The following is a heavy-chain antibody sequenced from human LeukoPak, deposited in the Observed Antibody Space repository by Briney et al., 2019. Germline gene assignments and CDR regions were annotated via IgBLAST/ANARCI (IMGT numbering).Heavy chain of an antibody. J-gene: IGHJ4*02. CDR1: GFTFTNYA. Sequence: GGSLRLSCAASGFTFTNYAMSWVRQAPGKGLEWVSSVSNTGNTFYADSVKGHFTISRDNSKNTLYLQMNSLRAEDTAIYYCAKDRAGYSGYDPFDYWGQGTLVIVST. D-gene: IGHD5-12*01. V-gene: IGHV3-23*01. CDR3: AKDRAGYSGYDPFDY. CDR2: VSNTGNT.